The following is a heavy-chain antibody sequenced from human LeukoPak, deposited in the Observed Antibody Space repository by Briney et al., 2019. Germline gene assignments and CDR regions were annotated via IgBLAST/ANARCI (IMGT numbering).Heavy chain of an antibody. CDR2: IYTSGTT. Sequence: SETLSLTCTVSGGSISSYYWSWIRQPAGKGLEWIGRIYTSGTTHYNPSLKSRITISVDTSKNQFSLKLSSVSAADTAVYYCARDRGYGDLDYWGQGTLVTVSS. CDR1: GGSISSYY. D-gene: IGHD4-17*01. J-gene: IGHJ4*02. V-gene: IGHV4-4*07. CDR3: ARDRGYGDLDY.